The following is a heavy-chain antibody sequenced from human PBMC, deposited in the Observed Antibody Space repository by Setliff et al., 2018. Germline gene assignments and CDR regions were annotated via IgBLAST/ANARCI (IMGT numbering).Heavy chain of an antibody. CDR3: ARAAVTSGARADYFDN. CDR1: GGPVTRTTTF. CDR2: TYDSGST. Sequence: TLSLTCTVSGGPVTRTTTFWGWVRQTPGKGLGWIGSTYDSGSTYYNPSLNSRVTISEDTSKDQFSLKLTSVTAADVAVYYCARAAVTSGARADYFDNWGRGTLVTVSS. V-gene: IGHV4-39*07. D-gene: IGHD4-17*01. J-gene: IGHJ4*02.